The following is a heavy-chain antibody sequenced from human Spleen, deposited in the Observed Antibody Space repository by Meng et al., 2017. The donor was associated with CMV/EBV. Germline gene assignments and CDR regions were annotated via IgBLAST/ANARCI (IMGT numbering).Heavy chain of an antibody. CDR3: ARDSVSSSWLGWFDP. CDR2: RKKDGSEK. Sequence: SGVTFSSYWKSWVGQAPGKGVEWVANRKKDGSEKYYVDSVKGRFTISRDNAKNSLYLQMNSLRAEDTAVYYCARDSVSSSWLGWFDPWGQGTLVTVSS. V-gene: IGHV3-7*01. D-gene: IGHD6-13*01. CDR1: GVTFSSYW. J-gene: IGHJ5*02.